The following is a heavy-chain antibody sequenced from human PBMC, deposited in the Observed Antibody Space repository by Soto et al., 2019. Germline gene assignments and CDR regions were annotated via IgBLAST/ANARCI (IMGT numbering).Heavy chain of an antibody. D-gene: IGHD6-13*01. CDR3: ARVGLGAAWYQWFGP. CDR2: MNPNSGNT. Sequence: ASVKVSCKASGYTFPSYDINWVRQATGQGLEWMGWMNPNSGNTGYAQKFQGRVTMTRDTSISTAYMELSSLRSEDTAVYYCARVGLGAAWYQWFGPWGQGTLVTVSS. J-gene: IGHJ5*02. CDR1: GYTFPSYD. V-gene: IGHV1-8*01.